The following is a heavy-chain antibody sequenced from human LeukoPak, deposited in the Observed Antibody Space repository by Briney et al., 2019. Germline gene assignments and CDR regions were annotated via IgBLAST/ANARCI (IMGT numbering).Heavy chain of an antibody. CDR2: ITYSSGNT. CDR1: GFTFSAYG. D-gene: IGHD2-21*02. J-gene: IGHJ4*02. Sequence: GGSLRLSCVASGFTFSAYGMSCFRQSPGKGLEWVSAITYSSGNTYYADSVKGRFTISRDNSKNTLYLQMNSLRAEDTALYYCAKDGTGCGGDCYSDYWGQGTLVTVSS. V-gene: IGHV3-23*01. CDR3: AKDGTGCGGDCYSDY.